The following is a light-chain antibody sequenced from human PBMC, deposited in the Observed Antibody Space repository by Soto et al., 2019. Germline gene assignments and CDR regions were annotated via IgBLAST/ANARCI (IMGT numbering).Light chain of an antibody. CDR1: QGISSY. J-gene: IGKJ4*01. CDR2: AAS. V-gene: IGKV1-27*01. Sequence: DIQMTQSPSSLSASIGDRVTITCRASQGISSYLAWYQQKPGKVPKLLIYAASTLQSGVPSRFSGSGSGTDFTLTISSLQPEDVATYYCQQLHSWGVTFGGGTKVEIK. CDR3: QQLHSWGVT.